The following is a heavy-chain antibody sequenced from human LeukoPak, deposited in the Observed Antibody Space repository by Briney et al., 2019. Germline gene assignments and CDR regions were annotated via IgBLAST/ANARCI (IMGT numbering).Heavy chain of an antibody. Sequence: GGSLRHSCAASGFTFSNEMNWVRQAPGKGLEWVSYISSSGTPIHYADSVKGRFTISRDNAKNSLFLQMNSLRAEDTAVYYCAREKTACGGDCYDSWGQGTLVTVSS. CDR2: ISSSGTPI. V-gene: IGHV3-48*03. CDR1: GFTFSNE. CDR3: AREKTACGGDCYDS. D-gene: IGHD2-21*01. J-gene: IGHJ4*02.